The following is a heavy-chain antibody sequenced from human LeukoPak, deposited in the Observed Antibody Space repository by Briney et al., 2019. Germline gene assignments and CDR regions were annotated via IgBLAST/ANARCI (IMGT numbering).Heavy chain of an antibody. D-gene: IGHD3-22*01. V-gene: IGHV3-23*01. CDR3: AKVLGYYYVGGDY. CDR2: ISGSGGST. J-gene: IGHJ4*02. CDR1: GFTFSSYG. Sequence: GSLRLSCAASGFTFSSYGMSWVRQAPGKGVEWVSAISGSGGSTYYADSVKGRFTISRDNSKNTLYLQMNSLRAEDTAVYYCAKVLGYYYVGGDYWGQGTLVTVSS.